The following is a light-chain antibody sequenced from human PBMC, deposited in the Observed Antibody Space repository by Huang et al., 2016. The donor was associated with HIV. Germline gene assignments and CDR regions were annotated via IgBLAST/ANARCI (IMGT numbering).Light chain of an antibody. CDR2: YAS. CDR3: HQSRSFPYT. J-gene: IGKJ2*01. CDR1: QSIGNS. V-gene: IGKV6-21*02. Sequence: DIVLTQSPDFQSVTPKEKVTITCRASQSIGNSLNWYQQKPGQSPSLLIKYASQSISWVPSRFSGSGFGTDFTLTINSLESEDAATYYCHQSRSFPYTFGQGTRLEIK.